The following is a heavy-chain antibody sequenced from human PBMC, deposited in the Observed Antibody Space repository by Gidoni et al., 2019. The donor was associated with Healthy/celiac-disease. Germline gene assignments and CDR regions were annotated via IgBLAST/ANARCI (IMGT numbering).Heavy chain of an antibody. J-gene: IGHJ4*02. CDR3: AVAPYYYDSSGYLGPDY. V-gene: IGHV5-10-1*03. D-gene: IGHD3-22*01. CDR2: IDPSDSYT. Sequence: EVQLVQSGAEVKKPGESLRISCKGSGYSFTSYWISWVRQMPGKGLEWMGRIDPSDSYTNYSPSFQGHVTISADKSISTAYLQWSSLKASDTAMYYCAVAPYYYDSSGYLGPDYWGQGTLVTVSS. CDR1: GYSFTSYW.